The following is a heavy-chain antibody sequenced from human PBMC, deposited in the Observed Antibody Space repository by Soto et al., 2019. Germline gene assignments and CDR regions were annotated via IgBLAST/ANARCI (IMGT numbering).Heavy chain of an antibody. J-gene: IGHJ4*02. CDR1: GFSLNEKGMG. V-gene: IGHV2-5*02. CDR2: IYWDDDK. CDR3: AHRRSGYFDS. Sequence: LGKRVQSVRMDCTCCGFSLNEKGMGVGWIRQPPGKALEWLALIYWDDDKRYSPSLKRGLTISKDASKNQVVLTKTNVDAVDTATYYCAHRRSGYFDSWGQGTLVTVSS.